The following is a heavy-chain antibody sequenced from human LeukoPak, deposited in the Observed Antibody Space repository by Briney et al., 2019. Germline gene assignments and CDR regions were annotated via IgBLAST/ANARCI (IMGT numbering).Heavy chain of an antibody. V-gene: IGHV1-2*02. CDR3: ARGEKVMSAYFDF. D-gene: IGHD2-21*01. CDR1: GFTFTVYY. J-gene: IGHJ4*02. Sequence: ASVKVSCKASGFTFTVYYMHWVRLAPGQGLEWMGWINPNSGGTNYAQKFQGRVTMTRDTSISTAYMELSRLRSDDTAVYYCARGEKVMSAYFDFRGQGTLVTVSP. CDR2: INPNSGGT.